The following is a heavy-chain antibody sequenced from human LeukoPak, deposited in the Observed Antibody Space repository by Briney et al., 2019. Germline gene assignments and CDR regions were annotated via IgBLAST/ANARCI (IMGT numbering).Heavy chain of an antibody. J-gene: IGHJ1*01. Sequence: PGGSLRLSCAASGFTFSSYAMHWVRQAPGKGLEWVAVISYDGSNKYYADSVKGRFTISRDNSKNTLYLQMNSLRAEDTAVYYCARDEGGSYSSYFQHWGQGTLVTVSS. CDR2: ISYDGSNK. V-gene: IGHV3-30-3*01. CDR1: GFTFSSYA. D-gene: IGHD1-26*01. CDR3: ARDEGGSYSSYFQH.